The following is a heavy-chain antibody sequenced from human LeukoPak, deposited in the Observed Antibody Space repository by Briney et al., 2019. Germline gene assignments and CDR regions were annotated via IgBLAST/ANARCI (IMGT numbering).Heavy chain of an antibody. CDR1: GFTFSSYA. Sequence: GGSLRLSCAASGFTFSSYAMKWVRQAPGKGLEWVSAISRTSAYIYYSDSVKGRFTISRDNAKNSVYLQIDSLRAEDTAVYYCARDERRYCSDSSCYPGDYWGQGTLVTVSS. D-gene: IGHD2-2*01. J-gene: IGHJ4*02. V-gene: IGHV3-21*01. CDR2: ISRTSAYI. CDR3: ARDERRYCSDSSCYPGDY.